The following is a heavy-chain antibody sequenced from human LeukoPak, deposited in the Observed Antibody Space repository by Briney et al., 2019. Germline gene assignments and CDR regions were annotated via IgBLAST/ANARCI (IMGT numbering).Heavy chain of an antibody. D-gene: IGHD6-25*01. CDR2: VRDSGSTT. CDR3: ARELHIAATVTAGFDI. Sequence: PGGSLRLSCTASGFPFSDYAMNWVRQAPGKGLEWVAGVRDSGSTTYSADSVKGRFTISRDNSKNTLFLQINSLRVEDTAVYYCARELHIAATVTAGFDIWGQGTMVTVSS. CDR1: GFPFSDYA. J-gene: IGHJ3*02. V-gene: IGHV3-23*01.